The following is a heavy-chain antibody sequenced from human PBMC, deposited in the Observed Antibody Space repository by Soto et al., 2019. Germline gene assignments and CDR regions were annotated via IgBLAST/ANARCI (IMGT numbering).Heavy chain of an antibody. CDR3: AEVKKGYCSGGSCYSSAGYFDY. CDR2: IYYSGST. V-gene: IGHV4-59*01. J-gene: IGHJ4*02. D-gene: IGHD2-15*01. CDR1: GGSISSYY. Sequence: TSETLSPTCTVPGGSISSYYWSWIRQPPGKGLEWIGYIYYSGSTTYNPPLKSRVTISVDTSKNQFSLKLSSVTAADAAVYYCAEVKKGYCSGGSCYSSAGYFDYWGQGTLVTVSS.